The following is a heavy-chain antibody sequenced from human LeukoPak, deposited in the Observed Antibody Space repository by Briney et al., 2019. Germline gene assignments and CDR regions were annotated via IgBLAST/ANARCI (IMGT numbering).Heavy chain of an antibody. Sequence: SETLSLTCTVSGGSISSSSYYWGWIRQPPGKGLEWIGSIYYSGSTYYNPSLKSRVTISVDTSKNQFSLKLSSVTAADTAVYYCARDATIAAAVYFDYWGQGTLVTVSS. V-gene: IGHV4-39*07. CDR1: GGSISSSSYY. D-gene: IGHD6-13*01. CDR2: IYYSGST. J-gene: IGHJ4*02. CDR3: ARDATIAAAVYFDY.